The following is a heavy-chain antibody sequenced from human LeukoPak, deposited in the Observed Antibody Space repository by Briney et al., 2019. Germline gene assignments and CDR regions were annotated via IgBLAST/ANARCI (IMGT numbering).Heavy chain of an antibody. CDR3: AKDPTAYYYDSSGYLDY. V-gene: IGHV3-23*01. D-gene: IGHD3-22*01. J-gene: IGHJ4*02. CDR1: GFTFSSYA. Sequence: GGSLRLSCAASGFTFSSYAMSWVRQAPGKGLEWVSAIIGSGGSTYYADSVKGRFTISRDNSKNTLYLQMNSLRAEDTAVYYCAKDPTAYYYDSSGYLDYWGQGTLVTVSS. CDR2: IIGSGGST.